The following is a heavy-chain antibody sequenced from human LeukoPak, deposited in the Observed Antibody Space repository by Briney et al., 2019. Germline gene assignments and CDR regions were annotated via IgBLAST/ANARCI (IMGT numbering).Heavy chain of an antibody. J-gene: IGHJ2*01. D-gene: IGHD4-17*01. CDR2: IYPGDSDT. Sequence: GESLKISCKGSGYSFTSYWIGWVRQLPGKGLEWMGIIYPGDSDTRYSPSFQGQVTISADKSISTAYLQWSSLKASDTAMYYCARRVYGDRPYWYFDLRGRGTLVTVSS. V-gene: IGHV5-51*01. CDR3: ARRVYGDRPYWYFDL. CDR1: GYSFTSYW.